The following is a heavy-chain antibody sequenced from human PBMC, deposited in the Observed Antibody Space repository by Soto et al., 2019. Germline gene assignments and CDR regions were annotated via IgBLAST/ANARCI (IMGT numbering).Heavy chain of an antibody. Sequence: QVQLVQSGAEVKKPGSSVKVSCKASGGTFSSYTISWVRQAPGQGLEWMGRIIPILGITNYAQKFQGRVTIPADXXTXTXXMELSSLRSEDTAVYYCAAVNTSMVSGYYSYGMDVWGQGTTVTVSS. V-gene: IGHV1-69*02. CDR1: GGTFSSYT. CDR2: IIPILGIT. CDR3: AAVNTSMVSGYYSYGMDV. J-gene: IGHJ6*02. D-gene: IGHD5-18*01.